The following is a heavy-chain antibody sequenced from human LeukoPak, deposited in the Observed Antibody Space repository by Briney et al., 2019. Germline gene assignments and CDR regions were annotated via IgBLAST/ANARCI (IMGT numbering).Heavy chain of an antibody. CDR3: ARDLSPISSIAARSGMDV. J-gene: IGHJ6*04. CDR2: ISGSGGST. Sequence: GSLRLSCAASGFTFSSYAMSWVRQAPGKGLEWVSAISGSGGSTYYADSVKGRFTISRDNSKNTLYLQMNSLRAEDTAVYYCARDLSPISSIAARSGMDVWGKGTTVTVSS. V-gene: IGHV3-23*01. CDR1: GFTFSSYA. D-gene: IGHD6-6*01.